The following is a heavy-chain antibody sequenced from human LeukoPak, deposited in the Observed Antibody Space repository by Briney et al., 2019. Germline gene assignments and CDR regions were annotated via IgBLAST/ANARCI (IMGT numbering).Heavy chain of an antibody. J-gene: IGHJ4*02. Sequence: SETLSLTCTVSGGSISSSSYYWGWIRQPPGKGLEWIGSIYYSGSTNYNPSLKSRVTISVDTSKNQFSLKLSSVTAADTAVYYCARNLRTVTTEWGQGTLVTVSS. D-gene: IGHD4-17*01. CDR2: IYYSGST. V-gene: IGHV4-39*07. CDR3: ARNLRTVTTE. CDR1: GGSISSSSYY.